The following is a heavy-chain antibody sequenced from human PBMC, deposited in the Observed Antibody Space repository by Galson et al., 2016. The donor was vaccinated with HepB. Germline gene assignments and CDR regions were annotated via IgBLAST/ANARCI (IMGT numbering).Heavy chain of an antibody. D-gene: IGHD6-19*01. V-gene: IGHV3-48*03. J-gene: IGHJ6*02. CDR2: ISTTGNAV. CDR1: GLLFENYQ. Sequence: SLRLSCAGSGLLFENYQMNWIRQGPGKGLEWVSDISTTGNAVYYTDSVRGRFTVSRDNAKGSVSLQMSSLRPEDTVIYYCERDTRGFSGSLDGWGQGTTVSVSS. CDR3: ERDTRGFSGSLDG.